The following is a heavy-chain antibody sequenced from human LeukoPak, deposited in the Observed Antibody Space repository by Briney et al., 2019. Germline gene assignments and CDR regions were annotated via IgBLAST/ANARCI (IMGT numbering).Heavy chain of an antibody. V-gene: IGHV3-48*03. D-gene: IGHD1-1*01. CDR2: ISSSGSTI. J-gene: IGHJ4*02. Sequence: GGSLRLSCAASGFTFSSYETNWVRQAPGKGLEWVSYISSSGSTIYYADSVKGRFTISRDNAKNSLYLQMNSLRAEDTAVYYCARFGTAGIDYWGQGTLVTVSS. CDR1: GFTFSSYE. CDR3: ARFGTAGIDY.